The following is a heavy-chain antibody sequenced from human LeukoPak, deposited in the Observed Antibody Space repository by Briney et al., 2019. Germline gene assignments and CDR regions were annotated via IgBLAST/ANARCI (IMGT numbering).Heavy chain of an antibody. V-gene: IGHV3-30*02. Sequence: PGGSLRLSCAASGFSFSNFGIHWVRQAAGKGLEWVAFIGFDGSDKHYADSVKGRFTISRYDSKNTLYLQMDSLRSEDTAMYYCAKDWENRNGYTLNYWGQGTLVTVSS. CDR3: AKDWENRNGYTLNY. D-gene: IGHD5-24*01. CDR2: IGFDGSDK. J-gene: IGHJ4*02. CDR1: GFSFSNFG.